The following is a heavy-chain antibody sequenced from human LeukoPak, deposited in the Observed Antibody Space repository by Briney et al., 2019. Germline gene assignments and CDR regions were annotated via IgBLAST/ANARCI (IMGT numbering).Heavy chain of an antibody. CDR1: GYTLIELS. CDR2: FDPEDGET. J-gene: IGHJ3*01. CDR3: ATPASNYVWGGAFDV. V-gene: IGHV1-24*01. Sequence: RAPVKVSCKVSGYTLIELSMNWVRQAPGKGLEWMGGFDPEDGETIYAQKFQGRVTMTEDTSTNTVYMELSSLRSEDTAVYYCATPASNYVWGGAFDVWGQGTRVTVSS. D-gene: IGHD3-16*01.